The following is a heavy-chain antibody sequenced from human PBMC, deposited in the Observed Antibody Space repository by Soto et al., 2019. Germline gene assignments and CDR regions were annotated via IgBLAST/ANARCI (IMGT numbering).Heavy chain of an antibody. CDR1: GGSISSGENY. V-gene: IGHV4-30-4*01. CDR2: IHYSGST. CDR3: ARASYDNVWGSYRSRSLYVLDM. Sequence: PSETLSLTCTVSGGSISSGENYWSWIRQPPGKGLEWIGYIHYSGSTYYNVSLKSRVTILVDRSKDQFSLKLSSVTAADTALYYCARASYDNVWGSYRSRSLYVLDMWGQGTMVTVSS. J-gene: IGHJ3*02. D-gene: IGHD3-16*02.